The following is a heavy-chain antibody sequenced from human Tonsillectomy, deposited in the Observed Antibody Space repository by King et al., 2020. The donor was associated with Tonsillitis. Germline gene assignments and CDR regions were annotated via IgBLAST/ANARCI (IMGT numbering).Heavy chain of an antibody. CDR2: MRFDEGNK. V-gene: IGHV3-30*02. D-gene: IGHD3-22*01. Sequence: QLVQSGGGVVQPGGSLRLSCATSGFTFSNYGMHWVRQAPGKGLEWVAFMRFDEGNKHYADSVKGRFTISRDNSKNTLFLQMNSLRAAETAGYYCAKEPDPIRSDSSDYPIDYWGQGTRVTVFS. CDR1: GFTFSNYG. CDR3: AKEPDPIRSDSSDYPIDY. J-gene: IGHJ4*02.